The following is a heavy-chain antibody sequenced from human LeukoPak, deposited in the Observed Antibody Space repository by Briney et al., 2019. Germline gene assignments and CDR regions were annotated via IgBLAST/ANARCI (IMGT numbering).Heavy chain of an antibody. CDR2: ISSSGSTI. Sequence: GGSLRLSCAASGFTFSDYYMSWIRQAPGKGLEWVSYISSSGSTIYYADSVKGRFTISRDNAKNSLYLQMNSLRAEDTAVYYCAREDTAMVKGYYYYGMDVWGQGTTVTVSS. J-gene: IGHJ6*02. CDR1: GFTFSDYY. D-gene: IGHD5-18*01. CDR3: AREDTAMVKGYYYYGMDV. V-gene: IGHV3-11*01.